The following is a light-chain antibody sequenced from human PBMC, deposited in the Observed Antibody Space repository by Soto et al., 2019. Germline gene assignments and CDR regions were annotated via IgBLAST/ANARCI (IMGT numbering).Light chain of an antibody. J-gene: IGKJ2*02. CDR1: QSVSSSH. Sequence: EVVLTQSPGTLSLSPGERATLSCRTSQSVSSSHLAWYQQKPGQAPRLLIYVSSSRASGIPDRFSGSGSGTDFTITISSLEPEDFEVYFCQQYASSPWTFGQGTNLQIK. V-gene: IGKV3-20*01. CDR3: QQYASSPWT. CDR2: VSS.